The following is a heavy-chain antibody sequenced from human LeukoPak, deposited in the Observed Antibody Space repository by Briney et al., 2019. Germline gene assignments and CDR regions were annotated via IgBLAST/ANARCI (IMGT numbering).Heavy chain of an antibody. CDR3: AKDQNYDILAGYYPPHFVY. J-gene: IGHJ4*02. Sequence: GGSLRLSCAVSGFTFSSYAMSWVRQAPGKGLEWVSSISGSGGSTYYAGSVKGRFTIYGDNSKNTLYLQMNSLRAEDTAVYYCAKDQNYDILAGYYPPHFVYWGQGTLVTVSS. CDR2: ISGSGGST. CDR1: GFTFSSYA. V-gene: IGHV3-23*01. D-gene: IGHD3-9*01.